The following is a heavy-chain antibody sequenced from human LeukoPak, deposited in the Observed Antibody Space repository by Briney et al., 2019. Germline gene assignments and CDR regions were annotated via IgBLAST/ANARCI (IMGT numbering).Heavy chain of an antibody. CDR1: GFTFSSYW. CDR2: TNSDGSST. V-gene: IGHV3-74*01. Sequence: GGSLRLSCAASGFTFSSYWMHWVRQAPGKGLVWVSRTNSDGSSTRYADSVKGRFTISRDNAKNTLYLQMNSLRAEDTAVYYCARDRNNCNDDQNWFDPWGQGTLLTVSS. J-gene: IGHJ5*02. CDR3: ARDRNNCNDDQNWFDP. D-gene: IGHD1-1*01.